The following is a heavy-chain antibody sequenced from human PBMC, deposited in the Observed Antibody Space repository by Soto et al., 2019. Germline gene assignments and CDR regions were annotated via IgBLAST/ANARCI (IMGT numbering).Heavy chain of an antibody. Sequence: PGWSLRLSCAASGFTFSNYAMHWVRQAPGKGLEWVAVISYDGSNKYYADSVKGRFTISRDNSKNTLYVQMNSLRAEDTAVYYCARVGYSYGYAGGIYDFWVQGTMVTVSS. V-gene: IGHV3-30-3*01. CDR3: ARVGYSYGYAGGIYDF. J-gene: IGHJ4*02. CDR2: ISYDGSNK. CDR1: GFTFSNYA. D-gene: IGHD5-18*01.